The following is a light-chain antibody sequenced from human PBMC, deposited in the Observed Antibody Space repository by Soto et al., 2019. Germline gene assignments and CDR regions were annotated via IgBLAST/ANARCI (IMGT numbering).Light chain of an antibody. Sequence: EIVLMQSPGTLSLSPGERATLSCRASQTLRRTYIAWYQQKPGQTPRVLIYGASKRATGIPDRFSGSGSGTDFSLTISRLEPEDFAVYYCHQYDNAPQTYGHGTKVEIK. CDR1: QTLRRTY. CDR3: HQYDNAPQT. V-gene: IGKV3-20*01. CDR2: GAS. J-gene: IGKJ2*01.